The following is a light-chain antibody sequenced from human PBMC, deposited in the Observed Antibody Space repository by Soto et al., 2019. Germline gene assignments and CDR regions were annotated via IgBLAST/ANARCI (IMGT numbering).Light chain of an antibody. J-gene: IGLJ1*01. CDR2: RDS. Sequence: SYELTQPLSVSVALGQTARITCGGNNIGSKNVHRYQQKPCQAPVLVTYRDSNRPSGIPERFSGSNSGNTATLTISRAQAGDEADYYCQVWDSSTSSYVFGTGTKVTVL. CDR1: NIGSKN. CDR3: QVWDSSTSSYV. V-gene: IGLV3-9*01.